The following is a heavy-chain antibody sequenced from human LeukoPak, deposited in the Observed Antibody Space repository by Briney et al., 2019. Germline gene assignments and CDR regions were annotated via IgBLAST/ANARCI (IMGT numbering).Heavy chain of an antibody. CDR1: DGSLTKYY. CDR3: ALSDTAMIKGGFDY. CDR2: IYYSGIA. J-gene: IGHJ4*02. V-gene: IGHV4-59*03. Sequence: SETLSLTCTVSDGSLTKYYWSWIRQPPGKGLEWIGYIYYSGIANYNPSLKSRVTISIDTSKNQFSLKLSSVTPADTAVYYCALSDTAMIKGGFDYWGQGTLATVSS. D-gene: IGHD5-18*01.